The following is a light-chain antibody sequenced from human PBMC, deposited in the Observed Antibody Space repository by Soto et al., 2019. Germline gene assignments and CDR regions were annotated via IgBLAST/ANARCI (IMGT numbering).Light chain of an antibody. V-gene: IGLV2-23*01. J-gene: IGLJ3*02. CDR2: EDS. CDR1: SSDVGSYNL. CDR3: CSYAGSSTLL. Sequence: QSALTQPASVSGSPGQSITISCTGTSSDVGSYNLVSWYQQHPGKAPKVSIYEDSKRPSGVSDHFSASKSGNTASLTISGLQADDEADYYCCSYAGSSTLLFGGGTKLTVL.